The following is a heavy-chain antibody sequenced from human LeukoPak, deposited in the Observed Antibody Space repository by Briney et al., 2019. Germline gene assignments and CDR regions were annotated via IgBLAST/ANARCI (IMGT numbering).Heavy chain of an antibody. V-gene: IGHV4-39*07. Sequence: PSETLSLTCTVSGGSISSSSYYWGWIRQPPGKRLEWIGSIYYSGSTYYNPSLKSRVTISVDTSKNQFSLKLSSVTAADTAVYYCARGTGYSSSFFDYWGQGTLVTVSS. CDR1: GGSISSSSYY. CDR3: ARGTGYSSSFFDY. D-gene: IGHD6-13*01. J-gene: IGHJ4*02. CDR2: IYYSGST.